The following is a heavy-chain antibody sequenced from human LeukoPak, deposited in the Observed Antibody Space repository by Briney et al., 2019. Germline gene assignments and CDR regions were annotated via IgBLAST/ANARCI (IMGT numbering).Heavy chain of an antibody. V-gene: IGHV4-34*01. CDR3: ARARRGYGGNYFDY. J-gene: IGHJ4*02. D-gene: IGHD4-23*01. Sequence: PSETLSLTCAVYGGSFSGYYWSWIRQPPGKGLEWIGEINHSGSTNYNPSLKSRVTISVDTSKNQFSLKLSSVTAADTAVYYCARARRGYGGNYFDYWGQGTLVTVSS. CDR2: INHSGST. CDR1: GGSFSGYY.